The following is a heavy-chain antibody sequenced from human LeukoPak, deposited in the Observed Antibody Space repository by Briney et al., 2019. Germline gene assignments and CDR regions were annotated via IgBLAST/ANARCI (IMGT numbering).Heavy chain of an antibody. Sequence: GGSLRLSCAASGFTFSSYAMSWLRQAPGKGLEWASAISGSGGSTYYADSVKGRFTISRDNSKNTLDLQMNSLRAEDTAVYYCAKVLNYYDSSGYYYFDYWGQGTLVTVSS. CDR2: ISGSGGST. CDR1: GFTFSSYA. V-gene: IGHV3-23*01. D-gene: IGHD3-22*01. J-gene: IGHJ4*02. CDR3: AKVLNYYDSSGYYYFDY.